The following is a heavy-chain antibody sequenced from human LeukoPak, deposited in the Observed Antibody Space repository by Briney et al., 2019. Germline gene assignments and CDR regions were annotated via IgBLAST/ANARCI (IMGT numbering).Heavy chain of an antibody. CDR3: AKDRAAAGIQPLDAFDI. Sequence: GGSLRLSCAASGFTVSSNYMSWVRQAPGKGLEWVSVIYSGGSTYYADSVKGRFTISRDNSKNTLYLQMNSLRAEDTAVYYCAKDRAAAGIQPLDAFDIWGQGTMVTVSS. V-gene: IGHV3-66*01. CDR2: IYSGGST. CDR1: GFTVSSNY. J-gene: IGHJ3*02. D-gene: IGHD6-13*01.